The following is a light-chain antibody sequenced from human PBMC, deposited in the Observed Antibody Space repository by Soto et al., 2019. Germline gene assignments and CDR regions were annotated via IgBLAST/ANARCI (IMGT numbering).Light chain of an antibody. J-gene: IGLJ1*01. CDR2: EVS. CDR3: SSYAGSRSYV. CDR1: SSDVGGYNY. Sequence: LTQPPSASGSPGQSVTISCTGTSSDVGGYNYVSWYQQHPGKAPKLMIYEVSKRPSGVPDRFSGSKSGNTASLTVSGLQAEDEADYYCSSYAGSRSYVFGTGTKVTVL. V-gene: IGLV2-8*01.